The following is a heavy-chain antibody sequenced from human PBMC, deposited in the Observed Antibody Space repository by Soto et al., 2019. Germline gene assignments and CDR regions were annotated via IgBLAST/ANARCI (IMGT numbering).Heavy chain of an antibody. CDR2: IYYSGST. CDR1: GGSISSYY. Sequence: QVQLQESGPGLVKPSETLSLTCTVSGGSISSYYWSWIRQPPGKGLEWIGYIYYSGSTNYNPSLKSRVTLSVDTSKNQFSLKLSSVTAADTAVYYCARDLGGYSGYLYYFDYWGQGTLVTVSS. V-gene: IGHV4-59*01. CDR3: ARDLGGYSGYLYYFDY. D-gene: IGHD5-12*01. J-gene: IGHJ4*02.